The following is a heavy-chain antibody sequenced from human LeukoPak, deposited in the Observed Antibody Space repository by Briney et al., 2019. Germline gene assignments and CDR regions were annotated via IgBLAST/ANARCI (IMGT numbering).Heavy chain of an antibody. J-gene: IGHJ4*02. CDR2: INHSGSEK. CDR1: GFTFSSYC. Sequence: GGSLRLSCAASGFTFSSYCMSWVRQAPGKGLEWVADINHSGSEKYNVDSVRGGCTFSRDNAKNSPYLQMYRLSAEATAVYYCAREQGSDFLSGPLDWGQGTLVTVSS. V-gene: IGHV3-7*01. CDR3: AREQGSDFLSGPLD. D-gene: IGHD3-3*01.